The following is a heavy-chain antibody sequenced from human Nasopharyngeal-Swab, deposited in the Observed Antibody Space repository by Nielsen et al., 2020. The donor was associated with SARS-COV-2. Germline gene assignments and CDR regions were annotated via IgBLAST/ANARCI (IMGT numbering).Heavy chain of an antibody. D-gene: IGHD3-16*02. CDR2: ISSSSSYT. V-gene: IGHV3-11*06. Sequence: GGSLRLSCAASGFTFSDHYMSWIRQAPGKGLEWVSYISSSSSYTNYADSVKGRFTISRDNAKNSLYLQMNSLRAEDTAVYYCASLRNDYVWGSYRSPDAFDICGQGTMVTVSS. J-gene: IGHJ3*02. CDR3: ASLRNDYVWGSYRSPDAFDI. CDR1: GFTFSDHY.